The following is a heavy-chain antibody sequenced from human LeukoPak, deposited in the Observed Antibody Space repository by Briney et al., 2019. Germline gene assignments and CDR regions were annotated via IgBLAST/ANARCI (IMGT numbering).Heavy chain of an antibody. D-gene: IGHD1-1*01. CDR1: GYTFTSYD. CDR3: ARGSAWYTRVYYYYMDV. Sequence: EASVKVSCKASGYTFTSYDINWVRQATGQGLEWMGWMNPNSGNTGYAQKFQGRVTITADKSTSTAYMELSSLRSDDTAVYYCARGSAWYTRVYYYYMDVWGKGTTVTVSS. V-gene: IGHV1-8*01. CDR2: MNPNSGNT. J-gene: IGHJ6*03.